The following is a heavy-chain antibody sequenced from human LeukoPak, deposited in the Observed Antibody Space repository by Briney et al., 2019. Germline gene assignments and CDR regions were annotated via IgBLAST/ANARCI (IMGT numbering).Heavy chain of an antibody. Sequence: ASVKVSCKASGYTFTGYYMHWVRQAPGQGLEWMGRINPNSGGTNYAQKFQGRVTMTRDTSISTAYMELSRLRSDDTAVYYCARDRTPAYGDYLRNYYYYYYYMDVWGKGTTVTVSS. CDR2: INPNSGGT. J-gene: IGHJ6*03. CDR1: GYTFTGYY. V-gene: IGHV1-2*06. CDR3: ARDRTPAYGDYLRNYYYYYYYMDV. D-gene: IGHD4-17*01.